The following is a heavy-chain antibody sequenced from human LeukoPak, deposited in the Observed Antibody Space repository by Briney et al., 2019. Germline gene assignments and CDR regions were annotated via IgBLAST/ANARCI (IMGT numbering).Heavy chain of an antibody. CDR3: ARQNTGGSGQY. V-gene: IGHV5-51*01. CDR2: IHPGDSDT. CDR1: GYSFTTFW. D-gene: IGHD2-8*02. Sequence: GESLKISCEASGYSFTTFWIGWVRQMPGKGLEWMGIIHPGDSDTTYSPSFQGQVTISADKSINTAYLHWSSLKTSDTAMYYCARQNTGGSGQYWGQGTLVTVSS. J-gene: IGHJ4*02.